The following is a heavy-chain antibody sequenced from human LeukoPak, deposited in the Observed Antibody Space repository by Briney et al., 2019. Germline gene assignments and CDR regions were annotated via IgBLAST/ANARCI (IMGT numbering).Heavy chain of an antibody. CDR3: ARGVRYFDWLSYYFDY. D-gene: IGHD3-9*01. Sequence: SETLSLTCTVSGDYVSSSSYHWGWIRQPPGKGLEWIGNIYYSGSTYYNPSLKSRVTISVDTSKNQFSLKLNSVTAADTAVYYCARGVRYFDWLSYYFDYWGQGTLVTVSS. CDR1: GDYVSSSSYH. J-gene: IGHJ4*02. CDR2: IYYSGST. V-gene: IGHV4-39*01.